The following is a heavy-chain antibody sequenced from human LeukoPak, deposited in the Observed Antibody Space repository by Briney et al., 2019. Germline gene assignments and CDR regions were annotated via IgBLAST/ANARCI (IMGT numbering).Heavy chain of an antibody. D-gene: IGHD3-10*01. V-gene: IGHV4-31*03. Sequence: SQTLSLTCTVSGGSISSGGYYWSWIRQQPGKGLEWIGYIYYSGSTYYNPSLKSRVTISVDTSKNQFSLKLSSVTATDTAVYYCARDSGGEYYGSGSFQYFQHWGQGTLVTVSS. CDR2: IYYSGST. J-gene: IGHJ1*01. CDR3: ARDSGGEYYGSGSFQYFQH. CDR1: GGSISSGGYY.